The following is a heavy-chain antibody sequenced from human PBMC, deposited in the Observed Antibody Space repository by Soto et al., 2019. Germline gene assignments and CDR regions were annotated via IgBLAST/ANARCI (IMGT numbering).Heavy chain of an antibody. Sequence: PSETLSLTCAVYGGSFSGYYWSWIRQPPGKGLEWIGEINHSGSTNYSPSLKSRVTISVDTSKNQFSLKLSSVTAADTAVYYCARTGYSSGWYQAAFDIWGQGTMVTVSS. CDR2: INHSGST. D-gene: IGHD6-19*01. V-gene: IGHV4-34*01. CDR3: ARTGYSSGWYQAAFDI. J-gene: IGHJ3*02. CDR1: GGSFSGYY.